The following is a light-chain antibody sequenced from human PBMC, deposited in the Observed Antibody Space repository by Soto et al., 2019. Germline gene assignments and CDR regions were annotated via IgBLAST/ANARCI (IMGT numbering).Light chain of an antibody. CDR3: TSYAGTYSFFYV. CDR1: SSDVGGYNY. V-gene: IGLV2-8*01. CDR2: EVS. Sequence: QPALTQPPSASGSPGQSVTISCTGTSSDVGGYNYVSWYQQHPGKAPKLIIYEVSKRPSGVPDRFSGSKSGNTASLTVSGLQAEDEADYYCTSYAGTYSFFYVFGTGTKLTVL. J-gene: IGLJ1*01.